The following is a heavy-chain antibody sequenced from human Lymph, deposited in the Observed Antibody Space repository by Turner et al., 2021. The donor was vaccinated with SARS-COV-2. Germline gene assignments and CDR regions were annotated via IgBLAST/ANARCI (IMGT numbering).Heavy chain of an antibody. V-gene: IGHV5-51*01. CDR3: ARLPIARGYSGYDFYYFDY. D-gene: IGHD5-12*01. Sequence: EVQLVPAGAEVKKPGEPLQTSCKGSGYSFPTYWIGWLRQMAGKSVEWMGMIYPGDSDTRYSPSFQGQVTISADKSISTTYLQWSSLKASDTDMYYCARLPIARGYSGYDFYYFDYWGQGTLVTVSS. CDR2: IYPGDSDT. CDR1: GYSFPTYW. J-gene: IGHJ4*02.